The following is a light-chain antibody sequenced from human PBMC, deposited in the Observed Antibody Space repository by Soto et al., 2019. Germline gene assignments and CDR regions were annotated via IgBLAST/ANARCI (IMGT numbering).Light chain of an antibody. Sequence: EIVLTQSPGTLSLSPGERATLSCRARQSVSSSYLAWYQQKPGQAPRLLIYCASSRAAGIPDRFSGSGSGTDFTLTISRLEPDDFAVYYCQLYGSSPGYTFGQGTKLEIK. CDR2: CAS. CDR1: QSVSSSY. J-gene: IGKJ2*01. CDR3: QLYGSSPGYT. V-gene: IGKV3-20*01.